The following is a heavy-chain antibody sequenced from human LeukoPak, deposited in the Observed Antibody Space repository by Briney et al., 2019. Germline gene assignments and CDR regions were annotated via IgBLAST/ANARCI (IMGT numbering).Heavy chain of an antibody. V-gene: IGHV3-7*01. CDR1: GGSISSSSYY. Sequence: ETLSLTCTVSGGSISSSSYYWGWIRQAPGKGLEWVASIGQDGSENYYVDSVKGRFTISRDNAKNSLYLQMNSLRVEDTAVCYCATGGGWYFDYWGQGALITASS. D-gene: IGHD6-19*01. CDR2: IGQDGSEN. CDR3: ATGGGWYFDY. J-gene: IGHJ4*02.